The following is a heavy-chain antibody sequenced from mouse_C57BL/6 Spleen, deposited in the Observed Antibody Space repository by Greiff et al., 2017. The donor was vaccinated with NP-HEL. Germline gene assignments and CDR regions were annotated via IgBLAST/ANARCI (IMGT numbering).Heavy chain of an antibody. D-gene: IGHD1-1*01. J-gene: IGHJ2*01. CDR1: GYTFTSYW. Sequence: QVHVKQPGAELVRPGSSVKLSCKASGYTFTSYWMDWVKQRPGQGLEWIGNIYPSDSETHYNQKFKDKATLTVDKSSSTAYMQLSSLTSEDSAVYYCARYYGSSYYFDYWGQGTTLTVSS. CDR3: ARYYGSSYYFDY. V-gene: IGHV1-61*01. CDR2: IYPSDSET.